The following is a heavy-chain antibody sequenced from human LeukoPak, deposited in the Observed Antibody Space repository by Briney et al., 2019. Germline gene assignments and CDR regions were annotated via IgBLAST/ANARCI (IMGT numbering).Heavy chain of an antibody. CDR1: GFTFSNYW. CDR3: ARDRDDGRFEY. Sequence: GGSLRLSCAASGFTFSNYWMSWVRQAPEKGLEWVANINQDGRVKQYVDSMKGRFTISRDNAKNSLYLQMNSLRAEEAAVYYCARDRDDGRFEYWGQGTLVTVFS. CDR2: INQDGRVK. J-gene: IGHJ4*02. D-gene: IGHD4-17*01. V-gene: IGHV3-7*01.